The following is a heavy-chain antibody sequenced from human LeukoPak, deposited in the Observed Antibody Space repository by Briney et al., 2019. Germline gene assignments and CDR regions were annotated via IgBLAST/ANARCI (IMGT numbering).Heavy chain of an antibody. D-gene: IGHD3-9*01. V-gene: IGHV3-30*02. Sequence: GGSLRLSCAASGLTFSSYGMHWVRQAPGKGLEWVAFIRYDGSNKYYADSVKGRFTISRDNSKNTLYLQMNSLRAEDTAVYYCAKDYDILTGAPDFDYWGQGTLVTVSS. J-gene: IGHJ4*02. CDR3: AKDYDILTGAPDFDY. CDR2: IRYDGSNK. CDR1: GLTFSSYG.